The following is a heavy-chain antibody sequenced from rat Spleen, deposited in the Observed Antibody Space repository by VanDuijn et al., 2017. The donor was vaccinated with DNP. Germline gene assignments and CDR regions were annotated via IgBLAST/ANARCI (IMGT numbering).Heavy chain of an antibody. D-gene: IGHD4-3*01. J-gene: IGHJ2*01. CDR3: GRYGDSGYFDN. Sequence: EVQLVESGGGLVQPGRSLKLSCAASGFTFSDYYMAWVRQAPKKGLEWVASISYEGSSTYYGDSVKGRFTISRDNAKSSLYLQMDSLTSEETATYYCGRYGDSGYFDNWGQGVMVTVSS. CDR2: ISYEGSST. V-gene: IGHV5-22*01. CDR1: GFTFSDYY.